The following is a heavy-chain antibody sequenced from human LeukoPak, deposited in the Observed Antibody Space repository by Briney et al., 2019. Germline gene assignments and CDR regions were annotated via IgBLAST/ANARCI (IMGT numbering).Heavy chain of an antibody. CDR2: IYPGDSDT. J-gene: IGHJ6*03. D-gene: IGHD2-15*01. CDR3: ARHRMSNYYYMDV. V-gene: IGHV5-51*01. CDR1: GYSFTSYW. Sequence: GESLKISCKGSGYSFTSYWIGWARQMPGKDLEWMGIIYPGDSDTRYSPSFQGQVTISADKSISTAYLQWSSLKASDTAMYYCARHRMSNYYYMDVWGKGTTVTVSS.